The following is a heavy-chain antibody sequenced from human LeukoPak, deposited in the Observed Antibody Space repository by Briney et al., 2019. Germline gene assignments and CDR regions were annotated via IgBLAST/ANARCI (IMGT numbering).Heavy chain of an antibody. J-gene: IGHJ4*02. CDR2: IWYDGSKK. CDR3: ARDYCSTTTCLDY. Sequence: GGSLRLSCAASGFAFSSYAMHWVRQAPGQGLEWVAVIWYDGSKKYYADSVKGRFIISRDDSKNTLYLQMNSLRAEDTAVYYCARDYCSTTTCLDYWGQGTLVTVSS. D-gene: IGHD2-2*01. V-gene: IGHV3-33*08. CDR1: GFAFSSYA.